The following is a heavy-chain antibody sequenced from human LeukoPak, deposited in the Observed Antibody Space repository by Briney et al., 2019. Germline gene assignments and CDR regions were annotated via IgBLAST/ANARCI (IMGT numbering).Heavy chain of an antibody. Sequence: ASVKVSCKASGYTFTGYCMHWVRQAPGQGLEWMGWINPNSGGTNYAQKFQGRVTMTRDTSISTAYMELSRLRSDDTAVYYCARGTPRIAAAAVAYFDYWGQGTLVTVSS. CDR3: ARGTPRIAAAAVAYFDY. CDR1: GYTFTGYC. CDR2: INPNSGGT. J-gene: IGHJ4*02. V-gene: IGHV1-2*02. D-gene: IGHD6-13*01.